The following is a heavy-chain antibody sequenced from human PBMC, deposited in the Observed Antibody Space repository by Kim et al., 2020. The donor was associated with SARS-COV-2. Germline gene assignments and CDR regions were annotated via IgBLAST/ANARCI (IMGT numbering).Heavy chain of an antibody. Sequence: YYADSVKGRFTISRDNAKNSLYLQMNSLRAEDTAVYYCARPPTRGDWFDPWGQGTLVTVSS. J-gene: IGHJ5*02. D-gene: IGHD1-1*01. V-gene: IGHV3-11*01. CDR3: ARPPTRGDWFDP.